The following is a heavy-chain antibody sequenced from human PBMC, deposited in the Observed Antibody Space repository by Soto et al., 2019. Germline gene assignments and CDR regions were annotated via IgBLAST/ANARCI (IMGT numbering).Heavy chain of an antibody. CDR2: IDPTDSYT. V-gene: IGHV5-10-1*01. J-gene: IGHJ5*02. D-gene: IGHD6-6*01. CDR1: GYSFTSYW. Sequence: WESLKISCKGSGYSFTSYWITWVRQMPGKGLEWMGRIDPTDSYTSYSPAFQGHVTISGDKSISTAYLQWSTLKASDTAMYYCARHGDSSSPNWFDPWGQGTLVTVSS. CDR3: ARHGDSSSPNWFDP.